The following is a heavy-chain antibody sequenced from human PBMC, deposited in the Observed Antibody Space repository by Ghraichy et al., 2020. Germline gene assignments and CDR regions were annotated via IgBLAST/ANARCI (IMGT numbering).Heavy chain of an antibody. CDR1: GYTFTGYY. D-gene: IGHD3-9*01. CDR2: INPNSGGT. CDR3: AREGYDILTGYHGLYYYYGMDV. J-gene: IGHJ6*02. Sequence: ASVKVSCKASGYTFTGYYMHWVRQAPGQGLEWMGWINPNSGGTNYAQKFQGWVTMTRDTSISTAYMELSRLRSDDTAVYYCAREGYDILTGYHGLYYYYGMDVWGQGTTVTVSS. V-gene: IGHV1-2*04.